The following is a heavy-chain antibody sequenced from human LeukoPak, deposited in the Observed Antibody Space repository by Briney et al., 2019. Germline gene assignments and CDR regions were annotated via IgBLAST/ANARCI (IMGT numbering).Heavy chain of an antibody. CDR1: GYTFTSYD. J-gene: IGHJ4*02. D-gene: IGHD3-3*01. V-gene: IGHV1-8*01. Sequence: GASVTVSCKASGYTFTSYDINWVRQAPGQGLEWMGWMNPNSGNTGYAQKFQGRVTMTRNTSISTAYMELSSLRSEDTAIYYCARRESYYDFWSGYSYYFDYWGQGTLVTVSS. CDR2: MNPNSGNT. CDR3: ARRESYYDFWSGYSYYFDY.